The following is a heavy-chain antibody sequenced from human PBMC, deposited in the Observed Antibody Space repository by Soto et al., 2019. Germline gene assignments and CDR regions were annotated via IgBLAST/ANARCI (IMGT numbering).Heavy chain of an antibody. Sequence: SETLSLTCTVSGASISSSNYYWGWIRQPPGRGLEWIGSISYSGSTYYNPSLKSRVTISVDTSQNQFSLKLSSVTAADTAVYYCARHKPNSSGWYYYGMDVWGQGTLVTVSS. J-gene: IGHJ6*02. D-gene: IGHD6-19*01. V-gene: IGHV4-39*01. CDR1: GASISSSNYY. CDR3: ARHKPNSSGWYYYGMDV. CDR2: ISYSGST.